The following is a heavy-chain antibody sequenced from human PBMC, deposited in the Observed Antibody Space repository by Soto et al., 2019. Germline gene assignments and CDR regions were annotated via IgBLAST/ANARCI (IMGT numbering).Heavy chain of an antibody. CDR3: ARDMRHDYASGRLAY. J-gene: IGHJ4*02. CDR2: ISYDGNNE. Sequence: QVELVESGGGVVQPGASLRLSCVASGFTFSDFPLHWVRRAPGKGLEWVAVISYDGNNESYSDSVKGRFNISSDNAQTTVYLQMNSLRADAMAVYHCARDMRHDYASGRLAYLGQGTLVTVSS. V-gene: IGHV3-30-3*01. D-gene: IGHD3-10*01. CDR1: GFTFSDFP.